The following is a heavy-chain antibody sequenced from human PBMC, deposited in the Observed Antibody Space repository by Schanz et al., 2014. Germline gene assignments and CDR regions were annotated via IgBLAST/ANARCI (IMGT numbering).Heavy chain of an antibody. Sequence: QVQLVQSGAEVKKPGASVKVSCKASGYTFTVYYMHWVRQAPGQGLEWMGWISPYNGNTKYAEKLEDRVTMTTDISTSTAYMQLRSLTSDDTAVYYCARDYYDILTGYPYDTFDIWGQGTMVTVSS. CDR2: ISPYNGNT. V-gene: IGHV1-18*01. CDR1: GYTFTVYY. J-gene: IGHJ3*02. CDR3: ARDYYDILTGYPYDTFDI. D-gene: IGHD3-9*01.